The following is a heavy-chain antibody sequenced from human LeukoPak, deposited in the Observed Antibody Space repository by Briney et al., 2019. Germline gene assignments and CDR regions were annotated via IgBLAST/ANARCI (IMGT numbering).Heavy chain of an antibody. Sequence: GGSLRLSCAASGFTFGDYGMHWVRQAPGKSLEWVSLISGDGGSTYHADSVQGRFTISRDNSKNSQYLQMNSLRSEDTALYYCAKDRIYSGTTFDYWGLGTLVTVSS. CDR2: ISGDGGST. V-gene: IGHV3-43*02. D-gene: IGHD1-1*01. J-gene: IGHJ4*02. CDR1: GFTFGDYG. CDR3: AKDRIYSGTTFDY.